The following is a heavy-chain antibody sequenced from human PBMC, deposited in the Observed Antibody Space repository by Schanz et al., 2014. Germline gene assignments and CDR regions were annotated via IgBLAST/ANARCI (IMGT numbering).Heavy chain of an antibody. D-gene: IGHD6-13*01. V-gene: IGHV1-18*01. CDR1: GGTFSSYT. CDR3: ARDGVDAAAGGNY. J-gene: IGHJ4*02. Sequence: QVQLVQSEAEVKKPGSSVKVSCKASGGTFSSYTISWVRQAPGQGLEWMGRISAYTNNTNYAQKVQGRVTMTADTSTSTAYMDLRSLRSDDTAVYYCARDGVDAAAGGNYWGQGTLVTVSS. CDR2: ISAYTNNT.